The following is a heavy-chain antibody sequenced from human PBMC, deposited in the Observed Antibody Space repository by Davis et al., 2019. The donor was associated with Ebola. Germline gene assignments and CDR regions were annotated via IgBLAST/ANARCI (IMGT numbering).Heavy chain of an antibody. CDR1: RC. J-gene: IGHJ2*01. D-gene: IGHD2-21*02. CDR3: VRDPALVVTGGGWFFGL. Sequence: GESLKISCAASRCMHWVRQAPGKGLEWVSFISSSSNYIYYADSVKGRFTVSRDNAKNSLYLQMNSLRAEDTAVYYCVRDPALVVTGGGWFFGLWGRGTLVTVSS. CDR2: ISSSSNYI. V-gene: IGHV3-21*01.